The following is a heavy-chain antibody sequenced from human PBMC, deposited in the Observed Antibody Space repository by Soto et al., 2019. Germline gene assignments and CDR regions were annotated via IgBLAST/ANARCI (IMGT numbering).Heavy chain of an antibody. D-gene: IGHD6-6*01. J-gene: IGHJ2*01. Sequence: GESLTIYCTSSGYSFTGYWIGWVRQMPGKGLEWMGIIYPGDSDTRYSPSFQGQVTISADKSISTAYLQWSSLKASDTAMYYCARPPHIAALTWYFDLWGRGTLVTVSS. CDR2: IYPGDSDT. CDR3: ARPPHIAALTWYFDL. CDR1: GYSFTGYW. V-gene: IGHV5-51*01.